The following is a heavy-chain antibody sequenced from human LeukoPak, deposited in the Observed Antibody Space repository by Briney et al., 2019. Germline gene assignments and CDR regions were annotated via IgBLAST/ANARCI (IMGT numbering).Heavy chain of an antibody. CDR2: INWNGGSI. J-gene: IGHJ4*02. CDR1: GLTFDDYG. Sequence: GGSLRLSCAAPGLTFDDYGMTWVRQAPGKGLEWVSDINWNGGSIGYADSVKGRFTVSRDNAKNSLYLQMNSLRAEDTALYYCAREKYDSSGYYTDSYYFDYWGQGTLVTVSS. CDR3: AREKYDSSGYYTDSYYFDY. D-gene: IGHD3-22*01. V-gene: IGHV3-20*04.